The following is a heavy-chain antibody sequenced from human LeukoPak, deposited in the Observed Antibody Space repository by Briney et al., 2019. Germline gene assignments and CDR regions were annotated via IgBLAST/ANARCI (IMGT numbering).Heavy chain of an antibody. V-gene: IGHV3-53*01. J-gene: IGHJ4*02. CDR3: ARERGRGRDSPWFDY. CDR1: GFIVSGDF. Sequence: GGSLRLSCAASGFIVSGDFMSWVRQVPGKGLEWVSVIYSDGSTYYADSVKGRFAISRDNSKNTLDLQTTGLRAEDTAVYYCARERGRGRDSPWFDYWGQGTLVTVSS. CDR2: IYSDGST. D-gene: IGHD1-26*01.